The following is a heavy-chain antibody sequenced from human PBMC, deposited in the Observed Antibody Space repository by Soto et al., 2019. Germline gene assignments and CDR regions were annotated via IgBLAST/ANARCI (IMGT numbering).Heavy chain of an antibody. V-gene: IGHV4-4*02. D-gene: IGHD6-13*01. CDR2: IYHSGST. J-gene: IGHJ4*02. Sequence: SETLSLTCAVSSGSISSSNWWSWVRQPPGKGLEWIGEIYHSGSTNYNPSLKSRVTISVDKSKNQFSLKLSSVTAADTAVYYCARVYSSSWLSYFDYWGQGTLVTVSS. CDR1: SGSISSSNW. CDR3: ARVYSSSWLSYFDY.